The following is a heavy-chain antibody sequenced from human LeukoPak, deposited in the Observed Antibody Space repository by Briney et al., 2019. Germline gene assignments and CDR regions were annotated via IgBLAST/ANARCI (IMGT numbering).Heavy chain of an antibody. J-gene: IGHJ1*01. CDR3: ARDSSSWYVSGH. CDR2: INWNGGST. CDR1: GFTLDDYG. Sequence: GGSLRLSCAASGFTLDDYGVSWVRQAPGKGLEWVSGINWNGGSTGYADSVKGRFTISRDNAKNSLYLQMNSLRAEDTALYYCARDSSSWYVSGHWGQGTLVTVSS. D-gene: IGHD6-13*01. V-gene: IGHV3-20*04.